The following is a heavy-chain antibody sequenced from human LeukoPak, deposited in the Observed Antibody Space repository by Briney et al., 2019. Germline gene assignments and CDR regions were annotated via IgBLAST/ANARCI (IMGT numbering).Heavy chain of an antibody. CDR3: AREAMVRGVSFPTFHGVYYYGMDV. V-gene: IGHV1-8*01. J-gene: IGHJ6*02. CDR2: MNPNSGNT. D-gene: IGHD3-10*01. CDR1: GYTFTSYD. Sequence: GASVKVSCKASGYTFTSYDINWVRQATGQGLEWMGWMNPNSGNTGYAQKFQGRVTMTRNTSISTAYMELSSLRSEDTAVYYCAREAMVRGVSFPTFHGVYYYGMDVWGQGTTVTVSS.